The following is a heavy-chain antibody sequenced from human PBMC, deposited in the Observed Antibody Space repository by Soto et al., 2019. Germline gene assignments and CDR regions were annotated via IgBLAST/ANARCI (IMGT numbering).Heavy chain of an antibody. V-gene: IGHV3-30-3*01. CDR2: ISYDGSNK. D-gene: IGHD1-26*01. CDR1: GFTFKSHA. J-gene: IGHJ6*02. Sequence: QLQLVESGGGVVQPGRSLRLSCAASGFTFKSHAMHWVRQAPGKGLEWVALISYDGSNKHYADSVKGRLTISRDNSNNTLYLQMNSLRAEDTAVYSCARVGATFGLDVWGQGTTVTVSS. CDR3: ARVGATFGLDV.